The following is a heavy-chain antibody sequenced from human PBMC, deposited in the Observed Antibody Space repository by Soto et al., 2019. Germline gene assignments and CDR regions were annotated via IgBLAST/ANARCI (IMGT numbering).Heavy chain of an antibody. CDR2: ITFGSTYI. D-gene: IGHD5-18*01. CDR1: GFTFSAYS. J-gene: IGHJ4*02. Sequence: GGSLRLSCVASGFTFSAYSMSWVRQAPRQGLEWVSSITFGSTYIYYTRSVEGRFTISRDDAKNSVHLQMNSLRAEDTAVYYCARDLLEGYGHARQPDYWGQVTLVTVAS. V-gene: IGHV3-21*06. CDR3: ARDLLEGYGHARQPDY.